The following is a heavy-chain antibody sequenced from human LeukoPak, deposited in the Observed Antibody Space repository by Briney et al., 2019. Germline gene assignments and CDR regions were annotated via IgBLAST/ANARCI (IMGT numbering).Heavy chain of an antibody. J-gene: IGHJ6*03. CDR1: GFTFSDYY. V-gene: IGHV3-11*01. CDR2: ISSSGSTI. CDR3: AKVKDYGDYEPSPYMDV. D-gene: IGHD4-17*01. Sequence: GGSLRLSCAASGFTFSDYYMSWIRQAPGKGLEWVSYISSSGSTIYYADSVKGRFTISRDNSKNTLYLQMNSLRAEDTAVYYCAKVKDYGDYEPSPYMDVWGKGTTVTISS.